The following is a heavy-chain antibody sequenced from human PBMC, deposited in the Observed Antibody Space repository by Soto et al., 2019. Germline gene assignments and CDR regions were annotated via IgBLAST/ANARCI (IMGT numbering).Heavy chain of an antibody. V-gene: IGHV1-69*01. CDR2: VIPILGQA. CDR1: GGIFSSYA. D-gene: IGHD6-6*01. Sequence: QVQRVQSGAEVKKPGSSVKVSCKASGGIFSSYAISWLRQAPGQGLEWMGAVIPILGQAYYAQDLQDRVSITADESTRTTYMELSSLRSEDTAVYFCARVGGIGAPPGTDYWGQGTLVTVSS. J-gene: IGHJ4*02. CDR3: ARVGGIGAPPGTDY.